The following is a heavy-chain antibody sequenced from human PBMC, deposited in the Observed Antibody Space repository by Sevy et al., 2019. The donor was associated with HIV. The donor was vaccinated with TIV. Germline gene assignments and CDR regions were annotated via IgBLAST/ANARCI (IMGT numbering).Heavy chain of an antibody. J-gene: IGHJ4*02. D-gene: IGHD3-3*01. CDR3: AKDVPLDVWSAYSPGYFDY. Sequence: GGSLRLSCAVSGFRFDYYAMTWVRQAPGKGLEWVSTISSNGLSTYYTDSVKGRFTIFRDNFKNTLYLQINSLRVEETAVYFCAKDVPLDVWSAYSPGYFDYWGQGSLVTVSS. V-gene: IGHV3-23*01. CDR1: GFRFDYYA. CDR2: ISSNGLST.